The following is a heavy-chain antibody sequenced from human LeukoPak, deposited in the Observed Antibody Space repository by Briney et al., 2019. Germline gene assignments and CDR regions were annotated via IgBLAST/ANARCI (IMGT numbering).Heavy chain of an antibody. J-gene: IGHJ5*02. V-gene: IGHV1-46*01. CDR3: ARGADYGDYRTWFDP. CDR1: GYTFTRYY. Sequence: ASVTVSCKASGYTFTRYYMHWVRQAPGQGLVWMGIINPSGGSTNYAQKFQGRVTMTRDMSTSTVYMELSSLRSEDTAVYYCARGADYGDYRTWFDPWGQGTLVTVSS. D-gene: IGHD4-17*01. CDR2: INPSGGST.